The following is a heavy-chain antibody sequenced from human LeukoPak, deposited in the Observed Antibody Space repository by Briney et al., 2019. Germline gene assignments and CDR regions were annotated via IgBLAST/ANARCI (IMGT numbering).Heavy chain of an antibody. V-gene: IGHV1-3*01. CDR3: ARPIAAAAHQGYYFDY. CDR1: GYTFTSYA. CDR2: INAGNGNT. Sequence: ASVKVSCKASGYTFTSYAMHWVRQAPGQRLEWMGWINAGNGNTKYSQKFQGRVTITRDTSASTAYMELSSLRSEDTAVYYCARPIAAAAHQGYYFDYWGQGTLVTVSS. D-gene: IGHD6-13*01. J-gene: IGHJ4*02.